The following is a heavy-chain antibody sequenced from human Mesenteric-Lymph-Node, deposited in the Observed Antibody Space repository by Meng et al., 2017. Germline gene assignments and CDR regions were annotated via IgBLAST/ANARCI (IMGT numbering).Heavy chain of an antibody. CDR1: GFTVSSNY. CDR2: IYSGGST. Sequence: GGSLRLSCAASGFTVSSNYMSWVRQAPGKGLEWVSVIYSGGSTYYADSVKGRFTISRDNSKNTLYLQMNSLRAEDSAVYYCAKAPLRTCTGAICYPFDSWGQGTLVTVSS. D-gene: IGHD2-15*01. CDR3: AKAPLRTCTGAICYPFDS. J-gene: IGHJ4*02. V-gene: IGHV3-53*01.